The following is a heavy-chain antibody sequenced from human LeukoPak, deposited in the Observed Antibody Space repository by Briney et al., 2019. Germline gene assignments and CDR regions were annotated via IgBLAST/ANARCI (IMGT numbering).Heavy chain of an antibody. CDR1: GFTFSSYG. J-gene: IGHJ4*02. D-gene: IGHD2-21*02. CDR3: AKDGEGDPFDY. V-gene: IGHV3-30*18. Sequence: PGGSLRLYCAAYGFTFSSYGMHWVRKAPGKGLEWVAVISYDGSNKYYADSVKGRFTISRDNSKNTLYLQMNSLRAEDTAVYYCAKDGEGDPFDYWGQGTLVTVSS. CDR2: ISYDGSNK.